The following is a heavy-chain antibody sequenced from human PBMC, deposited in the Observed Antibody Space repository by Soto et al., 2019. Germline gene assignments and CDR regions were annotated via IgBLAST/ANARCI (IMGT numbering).Heavy chain of an antibody. J-gene: IGHJ4*02. Sequence: SETLSLTCTVSGGSISSGGYYWSWIRQHPGKGLEWIGYIYYSGSTYYNPSLKSRVTISEDTSKSQFSLKVNSMTAADTAVYYCARYRREAVAGYTLDNWGQGILVTVSS. V-gene: IGHV4-31*03. CDR3: ARYRREAVAGYTLDN. CDR1: GGSISSGGYY. D-gene: IGHD6-13*01. CDR2: IYYSGST.